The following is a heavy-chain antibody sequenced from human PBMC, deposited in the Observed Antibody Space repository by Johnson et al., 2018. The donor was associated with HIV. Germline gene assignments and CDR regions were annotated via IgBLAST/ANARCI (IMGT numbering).Heavy chain of an antibody. CDR3: ARLGIAAARGAFDI. Sequence: VQLVESGGGLIQPGGSLRLSCAASGFTVSTYYMTWVRQASGKGLELVSLLYSSGKTYYADSVKGRFTISRDYSKNRLYLQMNSLRAEDTAVYYCARLGIAAARGAFDIWGQGTMVTVSS. D-gene: IGHD6-13*01. J-gene: IGHJ3*02. CDR2: LYSSGKT. V-gene: IGHV3-53*01. CDR1: GFTVSTYY.